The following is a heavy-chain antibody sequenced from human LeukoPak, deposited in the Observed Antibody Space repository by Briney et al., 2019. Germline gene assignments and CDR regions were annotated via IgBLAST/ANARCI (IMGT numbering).Heavy chain of an antibody. D-gene: IGHD6-19*01. CDR2: MRQDGSEK. V-gene: IGHV3-7*03. J-gene: IGHJ4*02. CDR1: GFTFISYW. Sequence: PGGSLRLSCAASGFTFISYWMTWVRQAPGKGLEWVASMRQDGSEKYYVDSVKGRFTISRDNAKNSLFLQMSSLRAEDTAVYYCATRLTSGWNGFDDWGQGTLVTVSS. CDR3: ATRLTSGWNGFDD.